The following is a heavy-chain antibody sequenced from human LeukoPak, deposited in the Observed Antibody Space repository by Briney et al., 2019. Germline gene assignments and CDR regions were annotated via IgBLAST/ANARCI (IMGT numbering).Heavy chain of an antibody. D-gene: IGHD3-22*01. CDR2: ISGSGGST. CDR1: GFTFSSYP. CDR3: AKALHYYDSSGYYLDY. Sequence: GGSLRLSCAASGFTFSSYPMSGVRKAPGKGLEWVSAISGSGGSTYYADSVKGRFTISRDNSKNTLYLQMNSLRAEDTAVYYCAKALHYYDSSGYYLDYWGQGTLVTVSS. J-gene: IGHJ4*02. V-gene: IGHV3-23*01.